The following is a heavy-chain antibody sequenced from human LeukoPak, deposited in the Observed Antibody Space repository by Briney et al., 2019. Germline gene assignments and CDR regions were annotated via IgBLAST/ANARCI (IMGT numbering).Heavy chain of an antibody. Sequence: ASVKVSCKASGYTFTGYYMHWVRQAPGQGLEWMGWINPNSGGTNSAQKFQGRVTMTRDTSISTAYMELSRLRSDDTAVYYCARANPYCSGGSCYSVAFDYWGQGTLVTVSS. CDR2: INPNSGGT. CDR3: ARANPYCSGGSCYSVAFDY. D-gene: IGHD2-15*01. J-gene: IGHJ4*02. CDR1: GYTFTGYY. V-gene: IGHV1-2*02.